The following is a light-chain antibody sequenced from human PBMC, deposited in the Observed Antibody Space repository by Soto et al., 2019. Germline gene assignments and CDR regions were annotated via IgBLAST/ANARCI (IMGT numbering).Light chain of an antibody. CDR3: CAYTARNNLRWV. CDR2: DVD. CDR1: SSDIGGYNH. Sequence: QSVLTQPTSVSGSPGQSITISCTGVSSDIGGYNHVSWYQQHPGNVPRLIIYDVDNRPFGISNRFSGSQSGNTASLSISGPQAEDEADYYCCAYTARNNLRWVFGGGPK. J-gene: IGLJ3*02. V-gene: IGLV2-14*03.